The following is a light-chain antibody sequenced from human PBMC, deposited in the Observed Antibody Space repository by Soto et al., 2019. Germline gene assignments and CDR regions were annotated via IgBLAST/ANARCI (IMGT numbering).Light chain of an antibody. V-gene: IGKV3-20*01. J-gene: IGKJ5*01. CDR2: GAS. Sequence: ESVLTQSPVTLSLSPGERATLSCRASQSVSSSYLAWYQQKPGQAPRLLIYGASSRATDIPDRFSGSGSGTDFTLTISRLEPEDFAVYYCQQYASFGQGTRLEIK. CDR1: QSVSSSY. CDR3: QQYAS.